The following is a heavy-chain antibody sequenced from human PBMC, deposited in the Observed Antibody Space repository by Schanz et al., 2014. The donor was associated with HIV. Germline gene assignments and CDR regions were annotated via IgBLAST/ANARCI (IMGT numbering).Heavy chain of an antibody. Sequence: EVQLLEFGGGSVRPGESLRLSCLASGFTFNNYAMSWVRQAPGKGLEWVAVINWNGDTTYYADSVKGRFTISRDNSKNTLYLQMNSLRAEDTAVYYCAKDSGSGVMFNFDYWGQGTLVTVSS. CDR3: AKDSGSGVMFNFDY. V-gene: IGHV3-23*01. J-gene: IGHJ4*02. CDR2: INWNGDTT. D-gene: IGHD3-10*01. CDR1: GFTFNNYA.